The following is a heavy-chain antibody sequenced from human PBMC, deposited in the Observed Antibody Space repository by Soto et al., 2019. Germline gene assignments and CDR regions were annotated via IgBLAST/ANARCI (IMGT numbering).Heavy chain of an antibody. Sequence: ASVKVSCTASGYTFTGYYVHWVRQAPGQGLEWVGWINPNSGGTIYAQKFQGRVTMTRDTSISTAYMELSRLRSDDTAVYYCARGSYDYWGQGTLVTVSS. CDR1: GYTFTGYY. CDR2: INPNSGGT. CDR3: ARGSYDY. J-gene: IGHJ4*02. D-gene: IGHD5-18*01. V-gene: IGHV1-2*02.